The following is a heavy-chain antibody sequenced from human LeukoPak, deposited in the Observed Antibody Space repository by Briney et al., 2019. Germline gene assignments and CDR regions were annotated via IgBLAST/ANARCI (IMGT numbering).Heavy chain of an antibody. V-gene: IGHV4-34*01. Sequence: GSLRLSCAASGFTFSDYYMKWIRQAPGKGLEWIGEINHSGSTNYNPSLKSRVTISVDTSKNQFSLKLSSVTAADTAVYYCARDSYYYGSGSPNWFDPWGQGTLVTVSS. CDR1: GFTFSDYY. CDR3: ARDSYYYGSGSPNWFDP. CDR2: INHSGST. J-gene: IGHJ5*02. D-gene: IGHD3-10*01.